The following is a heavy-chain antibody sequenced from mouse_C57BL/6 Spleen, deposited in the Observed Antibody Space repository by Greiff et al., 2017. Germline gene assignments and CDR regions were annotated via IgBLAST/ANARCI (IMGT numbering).Heavy chain of an antibody. J-gene: IGHJ2*01. Sequence: QVQLQQPGAELVKPGASVKLSCKASGYTFTSYWMHWVKQRPGQGLEWIGMIHPNSGSTNYNEKFKSKATLTVDKSSSTAYMQLRSLTSEDSAVYYSARSPGSSFDYWGQGTTLTVSS. CDR3: ARSPGSSFDY. D-gene: IGHD1-1*01. V-gene: IGHV1-64*01. CDR2: IHPNSGST. CDR1: GYTFTSYW.